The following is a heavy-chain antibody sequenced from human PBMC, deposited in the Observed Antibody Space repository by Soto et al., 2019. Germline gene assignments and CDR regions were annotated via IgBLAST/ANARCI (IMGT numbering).Heavy chain of an antibody. CDR3: ARVAFDLRGVITYYYGLDV. Sequence: QVQLQESGPGLVKPSGTLSLTCAVSGGSPNSSDCWSWVRQPPGKGLEWIGQIFHSGRTSYNPSFQRRVTISIDNSKNQFSLRLMSVTAADSALYFCARVAFDLRGVITYYYGLDVWGPGTTVTVSS. V-gene: IGHV4-4*02. CDR2: IFHSGRT. J-gene: IGHJ6*02. CDR1: GGSPNSSDC. D-gene: IGHD3-10*01.